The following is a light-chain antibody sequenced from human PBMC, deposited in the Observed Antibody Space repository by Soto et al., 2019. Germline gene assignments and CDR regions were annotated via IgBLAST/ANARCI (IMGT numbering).Light chain of an antibody. CDR1: SSDVGGYNY. CDR2: DVN. V-gene: IGLV2-11*01. Sequence: QSALTQPRSVSGSPGQSVTISCTGTSSDVGGYNYVSWYQQHPGKAPKVMIFDVNKRPSGVPDRFSGSKSGNTASLAISGLQTEDEADYYCCSFADWYSLYVFGTGTKLTVL. CDR3: CSFADWYSLYV. J-gene: IGLJ1*01.